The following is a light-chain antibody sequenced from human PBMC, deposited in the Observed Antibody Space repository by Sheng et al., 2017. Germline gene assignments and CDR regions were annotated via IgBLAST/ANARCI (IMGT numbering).Light chain of an antibody. V-gene: IGKV1-27*01. CDR1: QDIGTY. J-gene: IGKJ1*01. CDR3: QKYDSAPRT. CDR2: GAS. Sequence: DIQMTQSPSSLSASVGDRVTITCQASQDIGTYLAWYKHKPGEVPSLLIYGASSLQSGAPSRFNGSGSGTEFTLTINSLQPEDFATYYCQKYDSAPRTFAQGTKVEVK.